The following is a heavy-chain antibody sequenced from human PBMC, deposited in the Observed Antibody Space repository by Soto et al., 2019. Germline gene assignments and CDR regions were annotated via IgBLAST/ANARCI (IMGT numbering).Heavy chain of an antibody. CDR2: IYYSGST. Sequence: SETLSLTCTVSGGSISSYYWSWIRQPPGKGLEWIGYIYYSGSTNYNPSLKSRVTISVDTSKNQFSLKLSSVTAADTAVYYCARTTMVRGVIIKDYWGQGTLVTVS. CDR3: ARTTMVRGVIIKDY. V-gene: IGHV4-59*01. CDR1: GGSISSYY. D-gene: IGHD3-10*01. J-gene: IGHJ4*02.